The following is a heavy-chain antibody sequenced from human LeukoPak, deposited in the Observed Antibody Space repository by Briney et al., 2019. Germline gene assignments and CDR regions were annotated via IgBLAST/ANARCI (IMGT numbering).Heavy chain of an antibody. CDR2: INHSRST. V-gene: IGHV4-34*01. D-gene: IGHD2-15*01. Sequence: PSETLSLTFSVYGWSFSGYYCGWIRQPPGKGLEWIGEINHSRSTNYNPSLKSRVTISVDTSKNQFSLKLRSVPAADTAVYYCAREYYCSGGSCYSGTWGQGTLVTVSS. J-gene: IGHJ5*02. CDR1: GWSFSGYY. CDR3: AREYYCSGGSCYSGT.